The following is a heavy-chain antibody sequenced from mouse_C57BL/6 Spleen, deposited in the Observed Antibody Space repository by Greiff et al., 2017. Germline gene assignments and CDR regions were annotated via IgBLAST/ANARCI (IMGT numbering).Heavy chain of an antibody. CDR2: IDPENGDT. CDR3: TERLRGEYAMDY. V-gene: IGHV14-4*01. Sequence: VQLQQSGAELVRPGASVKLSCTASGFNIKDDYMHWVKQRPEQGLEWIGRIDPENGDTEYASKFKGKATITADTSSNKAYLQLSSLTSEETAFYYCTERLRGEYAMDYWGQGTSVTVSS. J-gene: IGHJ4*01. CDR1: GFNIKDDY. D-gene: IGHD2-4*01.